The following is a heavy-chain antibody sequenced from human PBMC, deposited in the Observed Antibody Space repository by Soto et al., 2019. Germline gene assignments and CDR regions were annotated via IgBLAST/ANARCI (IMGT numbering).Heavy chain of an antibody. CDR2: IYYSGST. CDR3: ARHLIGPPTAMVSYFDY. D-gene: IGHD5-18*01. V-gene: IGHV4-39*01. Sequence: SETLSLTCTVPGGSISSSSYYWGWIRQPPGKGLEWIGSIYYSGSTYYNPSLKSRVTISVDTSKNRFSLKLSSVTAADTAVYYCARHLIGPPTAMVSYFDYWGQGTLVTVSS. J-gene: IGHJ4*02. CDR1: GGSISSSSYY.